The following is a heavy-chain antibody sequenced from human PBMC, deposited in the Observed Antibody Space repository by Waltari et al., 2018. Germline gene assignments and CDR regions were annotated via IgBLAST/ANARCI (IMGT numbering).Heavy chain of an antibody. V-gene: IGHV1-2*02. CDR2: INRNNGDT. CDR3: ARVNNYYDSIGRDWFDP. CDR1: GYSFTDNY. J-gene: IGHJ5*02. D-gene: IGHD3-22*01. Sequence: QVQLVQSGAEVKKPGASVKVSCKASGYSFTDNYIHWIRQAPGQGLEWMGWINRNNGDTIYAQKFQGRVTMTRDTSISTAYMELSGLRSDDTAMFYCARVNNYYDSIGRDWFDPWGQGTLVTVSS.